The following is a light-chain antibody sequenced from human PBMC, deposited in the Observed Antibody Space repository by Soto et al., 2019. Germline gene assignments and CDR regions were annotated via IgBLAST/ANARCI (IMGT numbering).Light chain of an antibody. CDR1: QSVSSSY. CDR2: GAS. CDR3: QLYGNSPT. Sequence: EIVLTQSPGTLSLSPGERATLSCRASQSVSSSYLAWYQQKPGQAPRLLIFGASSRATGIPDRFSGSGSGTDFTLTISRLEPDDFAVFYCQLYGNSPTFGQGTKLDI. V-gene: IGKV3-20*01. J-gene: IGKJ2*01.